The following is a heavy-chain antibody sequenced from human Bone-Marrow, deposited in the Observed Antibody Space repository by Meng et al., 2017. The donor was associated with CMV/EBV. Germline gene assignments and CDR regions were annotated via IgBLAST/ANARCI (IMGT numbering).Heavy chain of an antibody. V-gene: IGHV3-21*01. J-gene: IGHJ4*02. D-gene: IGHD4/OR15-4a*01. Sequence: GGSLRLSCAASGFTFSSYSMNWVRKAPGKGREWVSSMSSSSSYIYYADSVKGRFTTTRDNAKNALYLQMNSLRAEDTAVYYCARGLTFDYWGQGTLVTVSS. CDR1: GFTFSSYS. CDR3: ARGLTFDY. CDR2: MSSSSSYI.